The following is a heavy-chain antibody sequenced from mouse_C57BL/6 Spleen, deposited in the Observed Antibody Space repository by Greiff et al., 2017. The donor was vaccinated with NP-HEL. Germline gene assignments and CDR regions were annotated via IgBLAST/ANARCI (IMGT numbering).Heavy chain of an antibody. J-gene: IGHJ2*01. D-gene: IGHD1-1*01. CDR2: IYPGSGNT. CDR3: ARDDYYGSSYKDD. CDR1: GYTFTDYY. V-gene: IGHV1-76*01. Sequence: QVQLQQSGAELVRPGASVKLSCKASGYTFTDYYINWVKQRPGQGLEWIARIYPGSGNTYYNEKFKGKATLTAEKSSSTAYMQLSSLTSEDSAVYFCARDDYYGSSYKDDWGQGTTLTVSS.